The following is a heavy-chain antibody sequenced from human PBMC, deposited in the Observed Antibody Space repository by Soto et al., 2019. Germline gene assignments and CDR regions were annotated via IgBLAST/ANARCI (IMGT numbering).Heavy chain of an antibody. CDR1: GGSFTSYS. Sequence: QVQLVQSGAEVKKPGSSVKVSCQASGGSFTSYSINWVRQAPGQGLEWMGGITPIFGTTDYAQKFQDRVTITAGDATNTASLELPTLTSEETGVYYCARALVIRGVLGEYDMDVLGQGTTVIVSS. V-gene: IGHV1-69*01. J-gene: IGHJ6*02. CDR3: ARALVIRGVLGEYDMDV. D-gene: IGHD3-10*01. CDR2: ITPIFGTT.